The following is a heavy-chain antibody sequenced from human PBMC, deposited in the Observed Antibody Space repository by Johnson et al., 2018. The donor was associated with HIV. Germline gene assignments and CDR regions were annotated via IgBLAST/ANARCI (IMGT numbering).Heavy chain of an antibody. D-gene: IGHD6-19*01. Sequence: VQLVESGGGVVQPGRSLRLSCAASGFTFDDYGMSWVRQVPGKGLEWVSVIYSGGSTYYADSVKGRFTISRDNSKNTLYLQMNSLRAEDTAVYYCATFGYTSGWIVTDDAFDVWGHGTLVTVSS. V-gene: IGHV3-66*01. CDR3: ATFGYTSGWIVTDDAFDV. CDR1: GFTFDDYG. J-gene: IGHJ3*01. CDR2: IYSGGST.